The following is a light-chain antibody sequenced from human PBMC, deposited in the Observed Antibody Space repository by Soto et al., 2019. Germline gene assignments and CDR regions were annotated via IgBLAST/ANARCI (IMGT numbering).Light chain of an antibody. J-gene: IGKJ4*01. CDR1: QSISSY. CDR3: QQRSIWPPLT. Sequence: IVLTQSPATLSLSPGERATLSCRASQSISSYLAWYHQKPGQAPRLLIYDASNRATGIPARFSASGSGTDFTLTINSLEPEDFAVYYCQQRSIWPPLTFGGGTRVELK. V-gene: IGKV3-11*01. CDR2: DAS.